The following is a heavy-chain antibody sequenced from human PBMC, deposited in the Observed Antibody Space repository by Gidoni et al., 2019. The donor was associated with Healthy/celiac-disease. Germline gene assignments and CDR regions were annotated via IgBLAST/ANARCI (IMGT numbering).Heavy chain of an antibody. CDR2: ISYDGSNK. CDR1: GFTFRSYG. J-gene: IGHJ5*02. V-gene: IGHV3-30*03. Sequence: QVQLVESGGGVVQPGRSLRLSCAASGFTFRSYGMHWVRQAPGKGLEWVAVISYDGSNKYYADSVKGRFTISRDNSKNTRYLQMNSLRAEDTAVYYCARPTGYSSSWYTFDPWGQGTLVTVSS. CDR3: ARPTGYSSSWYTFDP. D-gene: IGHD6-13*01.